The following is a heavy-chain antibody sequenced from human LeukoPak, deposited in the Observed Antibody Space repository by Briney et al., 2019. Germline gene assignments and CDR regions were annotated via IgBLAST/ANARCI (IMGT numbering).Heavy chain of an antibody. J-gene: IGHJ4*02. CDR3: ARDPRIQLWLN. Sequence: GGSLRLSCAASGFTFSSYSMNWVRQAPGKGLEWVSSISSSSSYIYYADSVKGRFTISRDNAKNSLYLQMNSLRAEDTAVYYCARDPRIQLWLNWGQGTLVTVSS. V-gene: IGHV3-21*01. D-gene: IGHD5-18*01. CDR2: ISSSSSYI. CDR1: GFTFSSYS.